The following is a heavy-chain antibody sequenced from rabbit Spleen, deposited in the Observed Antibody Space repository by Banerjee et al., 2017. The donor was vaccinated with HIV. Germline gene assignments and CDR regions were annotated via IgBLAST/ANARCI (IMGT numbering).Heavy chain of an antibody. CDR3: ARDGAGGSYFAL. CDR1: GFDLSSGYY. Sequence: QEQLVESGGGLVKPGGSLTLTCKASGFDLSSGYYMNWVRQAPGKGLEWIGYIDPVFGITYYANWVNGRFSISRENAQNTVFLQMTSLTAADTATYFCARDGAGGSYFALWGQGTLVTVS. V-gene: IGHV1S43*01. J-gene: IGHJ3*01. D-gene: IGHD8-1*01. CDR2: IDPVFGIT.